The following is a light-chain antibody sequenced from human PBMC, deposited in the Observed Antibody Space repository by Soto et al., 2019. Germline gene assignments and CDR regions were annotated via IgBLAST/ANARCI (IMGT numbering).Light chain of an antibody. CDR2: GAS. J-gene: IGKJ1*01. CDR1: QSVSSSY. CDR3: QQYNNWWT. Sequence: EIVLTPSPGTLSLSPGARATLSCRASQSVSSSYLAWYQQKPGEAPRLLIYGASSRATGVPTRISGSGSGTEFTLTISSLQSEDFAVYYCQQYNNWWTFGQGTKVDIK. V-gene: IGKV3-20*01.